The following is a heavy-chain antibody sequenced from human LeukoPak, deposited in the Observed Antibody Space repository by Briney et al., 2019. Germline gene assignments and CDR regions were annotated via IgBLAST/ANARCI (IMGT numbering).Heavy chain of an antibody. CDR2: IIPIFGTA. CDR1: GGTFSSYA. D-gene: IGHD6-19*01. V-gene: IGHV1-69*13. J-gene: IGHJ4*02. Sequence: SVKVSCKASGGTFSSYAISWVRQAPGQGLEWMGGIIPIFGTANYAQKFQGRVTITADESTSTAYMELSSLRSEDTAVYYCAREAVAGLRRVDYWGQGTVVTVSS. CDR3: AREAVAGLRRVDY.